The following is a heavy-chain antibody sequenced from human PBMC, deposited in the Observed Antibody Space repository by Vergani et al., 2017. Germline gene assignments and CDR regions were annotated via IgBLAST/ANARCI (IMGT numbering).Heavy chain of an antibody. D-gene: IGHD6-6*01. Sequence: EVQLEESGGGLVLPGRSLRLSCVASGFTSAGYAMHWVRQAPGKGLGWVSGISWNSNSIGYADSLKGRSTISRDNAKNSLYLQMNSLRAEDTALYYCEKDLGTSSGGGWFDPWGQGTLVTVSS. J-gene: IGHJ5*02. CDR2: ISWNSNSI. V-gene: IGHV3-9*02. CDR3: EKDLGTSSGGGWFDP. CDR1: GFTSAGYA.